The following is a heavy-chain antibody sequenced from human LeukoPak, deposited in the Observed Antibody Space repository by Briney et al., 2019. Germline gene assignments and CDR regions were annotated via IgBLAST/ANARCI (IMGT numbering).Heavy chain of an antibody. CDR3: AREQRRTTVTAYNWFDP. D-gene: IGHD4-17*01. CDR1: GYSISSGHQ. Sequence: PSETLSLTCAVSGYSISSGHQWGWIRQPPGKGLEWIGSIYHSGSTYYNPSLKSRVTISVDTSKNQFSLKLNSVAAADTAVYYCAREQRRTTVTAYNWFDPWGQGTLVTVSS. V-gene: IGHV4-38-2*02. J-gene: IGHJ5*02. CDR2: IYHSGST.